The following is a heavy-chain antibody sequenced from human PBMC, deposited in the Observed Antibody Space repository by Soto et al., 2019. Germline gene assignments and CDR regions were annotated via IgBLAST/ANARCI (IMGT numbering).Heavy chain of an antibody. CDR3: VKNSGWFNT. CDR1: GFTFGTTD. J-gene: IGHJ5*02. V-gene: IGHV3-23*01. CDR2: IDGSGGIT. D-gene: IGHD3-10*01. Sequence: GGTLRLSCAASGFTFGTTDMSWVRQAPGEGLEWVSTIDGSGGITYYADSVKGRFTISRDNSRNTVYLQMNSLRGDDTALYYCVKNSGWFNTWGQGXLVTVSS.